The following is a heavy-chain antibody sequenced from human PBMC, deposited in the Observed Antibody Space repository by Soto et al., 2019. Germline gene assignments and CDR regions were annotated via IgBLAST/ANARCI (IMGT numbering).Heavy chain of an antibody. CDR1: GFTFSSYG. CDR2: IYSDGST. V-gene: IGHV3-53*01. CDR3: ARDRSGSSGYYGMDV. D-gene: IGHD3-10*01. Sequence: GGSLRLSCAASGFTFSSYGMHWVRQAPGKGLEWVSVIYSDGSTYYADSVKGRFTISRDNSKNMLYLQMNSLRAEDTAVYYCARDRSGSSGYYGMDVWGQGTTVTVSS. J-gene: IGHJ6*02.